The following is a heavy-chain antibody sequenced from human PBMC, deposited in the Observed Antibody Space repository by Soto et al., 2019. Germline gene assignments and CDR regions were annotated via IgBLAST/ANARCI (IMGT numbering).Heavy chain of an antibody. CDR3: ARVTRFPDAFDI. J-gene: IGHJ3*02. V-gene: IGHV4-34*01. Sequence: QVHLQQWGAGLLKPSETLSLTCGVYGWSFGTSYWAWIRQSPEKGLEWIGEINHNVDSNYNPSLKMRVTISLDMSENQFSLKLTPVAAADTAVYYCARVTRFPDAFDIWGQGTPVIVSS. CDR2: INHNVDS. CDR1: GWSFGTSY.